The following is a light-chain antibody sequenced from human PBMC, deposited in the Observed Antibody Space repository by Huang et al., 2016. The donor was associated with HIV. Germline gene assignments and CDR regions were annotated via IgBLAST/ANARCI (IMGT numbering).Light chain of an antibody. CDR1: QTVSNN. J-gene: IGKJ2*01. V-gene: IGKV3-15*01. CDR3: QQYNDWPPT. Sequence: IVMTQSPDTLSVSPGERATLSCRASQTVSNNLAWYQQDPGQAPRLLIYGASTRANGVPGRVRGRGAGTEFAHTSRSLTSEEFTLYYCQQYNDWPPTFGQGTKLEI. CDR2: GAS.